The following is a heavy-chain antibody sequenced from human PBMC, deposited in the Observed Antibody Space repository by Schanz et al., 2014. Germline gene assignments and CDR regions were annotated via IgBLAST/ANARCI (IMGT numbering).Heavy chain of an antibody. CDR2: IYSSGST. CDR3: ASVIMVAGNHRDGRDV. V-gene: IGHV3-53*04. D-gene: IGHD6-19*01. Sequence: DVQLVDSGGGLVQPGGSLRLSCAASGFTVSNSYIHWVRQAPGKGLEWVSTIYSSGSTYYADSVRGRFTISRDNSMNTVYLQMNSLRSDDAAVYYCASVIMVAGNHRDGRDVWGQGTTVIVSS. J-gene: IGHJ6*02. CDR1: GFTVSNSY.